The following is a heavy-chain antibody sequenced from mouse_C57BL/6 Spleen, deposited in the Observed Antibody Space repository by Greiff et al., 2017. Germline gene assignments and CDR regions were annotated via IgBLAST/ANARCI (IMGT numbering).Heavy chain of an antibody. CDR1: GYTFTSYW. CDR2: IDPSDSYT. D-gene: IGHD1-1*01. J-gene: IGHJ3*01. V-gene: IGHV1-69*01. CDR3: ARHYGSSSWFAY. Sequence: QVQLQQSGAELVMPGASVKLSCKASGYTFTSYWMHWVKQRPGQGLEWIGEIDPSDSYTNYNQKFKGKSTLTVDKSSSTAYMQRSSLTSEASAVYYCARHYGSSSWFAYWGQGTLVTVSA.